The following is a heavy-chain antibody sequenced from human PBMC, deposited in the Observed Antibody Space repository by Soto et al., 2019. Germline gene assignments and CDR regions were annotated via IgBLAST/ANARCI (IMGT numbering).Heavy chain of an antibody. Sequence: PGGSLRLSCAASGFTFSSYSMNWVRQAPGEGLEWVSYISSSSTIYYADSVKGRFTISRDNAKNSLYLQMNSLRDEDTAVYYCARDRGFTYYDFWSGSGRDAFDIWGQGTMVTVSS. CDR2: ISSSSTI. D-gene: IGHD3-3*01. J-gene: IGHJ3*02. CDR3: ARDRGFTYYDFWSGSGRDAFDI. V-gene: IGHV3-48*02. CDR1: GFTFSSYS.